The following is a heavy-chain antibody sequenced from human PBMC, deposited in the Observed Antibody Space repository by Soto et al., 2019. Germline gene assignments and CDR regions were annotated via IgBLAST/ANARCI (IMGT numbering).Heavy chain of an antibody. Sequence: GGALKNSCKGSGYSFTSCWVGWVGPMPGEGLEGMGIIYPGDSDTRYSPSFQGQVTISADKSISTAYLQWSSLKASDTAMYYCARALYYDSSGRVYAFDIWGQGTMVTVSS. CDR3: ARALYYDSSGRVYAFDI. J-gene: IGHJ3*02. CDR1: GYSFTSCW. D-gene: IGHD3-22*01. V-gene: IGHV5-51*01. CDR2: IYPGDSDT.